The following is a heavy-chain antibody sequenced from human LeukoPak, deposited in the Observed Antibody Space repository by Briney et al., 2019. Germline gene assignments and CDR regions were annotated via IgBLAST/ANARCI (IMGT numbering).Heavy chain of an antibody. CDR3: ARDRHCSSTSCFDY. Sequence: NSSETLSLTCAASHYSISSGYYWGWIRQPPGKGLEWIGSIYHSGSTYYNPSLKSRVTISVDTSKNQFSLKLSSVTAADTAVYYCARDRHCSSTSCFDYWGQGTLVTVSS. CDR1: HYSISSGYY. J-gene: IGHJ4*02. CDR2: IYHSGST. D-gene: IGHD2-2*01. V-gene: IGHV4-38-2*02.